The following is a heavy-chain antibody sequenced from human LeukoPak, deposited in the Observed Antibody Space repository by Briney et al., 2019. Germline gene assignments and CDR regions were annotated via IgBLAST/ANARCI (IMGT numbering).Heavy chain of an antibody. Sequence: ASVKVSCKASGYSFTSYGISWVRQAAGQGLEGMGWISAYNGNTNYAQKLQGRVTMTTDTSTSTAYMELRSLRSDDTAVYYCARDIAVAGRGRGYFDYWGQGTLVTVSS. V-gene: IGHV1-18*01. CDR1: GYSFTSYG. J-gene: IGHJ4*02. D-gene: IGHD6-19*01. CDR3: ARDIAVAGRGRGYFDY. CDR2: ISAYNGNT.